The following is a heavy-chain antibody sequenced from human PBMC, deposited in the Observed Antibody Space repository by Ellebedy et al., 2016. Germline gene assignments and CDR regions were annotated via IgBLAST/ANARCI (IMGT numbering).Heavy chain of an antibody. CDR2: IYYSGST. CDR1: GGSISSYY. D-gene: IGHD4-17*01. V-gene: IGHV4-59*13. CDR3: ARVVYGDYNNWFSP. Sequence: SETLSLXCTVSGGSISSYYWSWIRQPPGKGLEWIGNIYYSGSTNYNPSLKSRVTISVDTSKNQFSLKLSSVTAADTAVYYCARVVYGDYNNWFSPWGQGTLVTVSS. J-gene: IGHJ5*02.